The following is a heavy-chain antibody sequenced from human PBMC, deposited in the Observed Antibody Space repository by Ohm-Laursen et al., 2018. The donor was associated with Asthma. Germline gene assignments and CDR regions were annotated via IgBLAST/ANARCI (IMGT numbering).Heavy chain of an antibody. D-gene: IGHD3-10*01. CDR1: GFTFSSYG. Sequence: SLRLSCAASGFTFSSYGMHWVRQAPGKGLEWVAVISYDGSNKYYADSVKGRFTISRDNSKNTLYLQMNSLRAEDTAVYYCAKDGMVRGVMDDYWGQGTLVTVSS. J-gene: IGHJ4*02. V-gene: IGHV3-30*18. CDR3: AKDGMVRGVMDDY. CDR2: ISYDGSNK.